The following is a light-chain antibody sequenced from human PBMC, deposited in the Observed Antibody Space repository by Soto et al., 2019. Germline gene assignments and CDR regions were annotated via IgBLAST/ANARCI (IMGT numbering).Light chain of an antibody. Sequence: QPVLTQPPSASGTPGQRVTISCSGSSSNIGSNTVNWYQQFPGTAPKLLIYSNNQRPSGVPDRFSGSKSGTSASLAISGLQSEDEADYYCAAWDDSLHGVVFGGGTKLTVL. CDR1: SSNIGSNT. CDR2: SNN. J-gene: IGLJ2*01. V-gene: IGLV1-44*01. CDR3: AAWDDSLHGVV.